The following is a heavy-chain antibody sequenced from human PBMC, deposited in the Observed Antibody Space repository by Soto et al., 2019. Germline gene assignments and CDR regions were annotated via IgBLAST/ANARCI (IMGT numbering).Heavy chain of an antibody. D-gene: IGHD4-17*01. CDR1: GFTFSSNT. CDR3: AKDLGDYDGAFDY. J-gene: IGHJ4*02. V-gene: IGHV3-21*04. Sequence: PGGSLRLSCAGSGFTFSSNTMNWVRQAPGKGLEWVSSISSSSSYIYYADSVKGRFTISRDDAKNSLYLQMNSLRAEDTAVYYCAKDLGDYDGAFDYWGQGTLVTVSS. CDR2: ISSSSSYI.